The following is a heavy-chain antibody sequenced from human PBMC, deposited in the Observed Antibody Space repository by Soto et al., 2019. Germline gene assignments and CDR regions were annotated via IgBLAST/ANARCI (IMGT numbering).Heavy chain of an antibody. Sequence: QVQLVQSGAEVKKSGTSVKVSCKASGYTFTSHDINWVRQATGQGREWMGWMNPNSGNTGYAQKFQGRVTMTRNTSISTAYMELSSLRSEDTAVYYCARWDYGYYARFDYWGQGTLVTVSS. D-gene: IGHD4-17*01. V-gene: IGHV1-8*01. J-gene: IGHJ4*02. CDR2: MNPNSGNT. CDR3: ARWDYGYYARFDY. CDR1: GYTFTSHD.